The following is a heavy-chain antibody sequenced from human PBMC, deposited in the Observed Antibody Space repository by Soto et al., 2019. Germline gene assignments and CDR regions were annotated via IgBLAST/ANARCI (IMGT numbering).Heavy chain of an antibody. D-gene: IGHD3-9*01. CDR3: AKGSVAIVTGYYGYYFDY. J-gene: IGHJ4*02. Sequence: EVQLLESGGGLVQPGGSLRLSCAASGFTFSSYAMSWVRQAPGKGLEWVSAISGSGGSTYYADSVKGRFTISRDNSKNTLYLQMNSLRAEDTAVYSCAKGSVAIVTGYYGYYFDYGGQGTLVTVAS. CDR2: ISGSGGST. CDR1: GFTFSSYA. V-gene: IGHV3-23*01.